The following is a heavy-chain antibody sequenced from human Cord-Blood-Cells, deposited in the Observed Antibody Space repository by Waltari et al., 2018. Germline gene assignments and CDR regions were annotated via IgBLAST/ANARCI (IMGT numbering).Heavy chain of an antibody. CDR3: ARGGSGSYWYFDL. CDR2: IWYDGSNK. J-gene: IGHJ2*01. CDR1: GFTCSTYC. D-gene: IGHD1-26*01. Sequence: QVQLVESVGGVVQPGRSLRLSCAASGFTCSTYCILCVPQAPGKGLEWVAVIWYDGSNKYYADSVKGRFTISRDNSKNTLYLQMNSLRAEDTAVYYCARGGSGSYWYFDLWGRGTLVTVSS. V-gene: IGHV3-33*01.